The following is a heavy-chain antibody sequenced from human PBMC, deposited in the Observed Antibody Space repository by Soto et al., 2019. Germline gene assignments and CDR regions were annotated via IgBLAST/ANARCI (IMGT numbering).Heavy chain of an antibody. V-gene: IGHV3-30*18. CDR1: GFTFSSYG. J-gene: IGHJ3*02. D-gene: IGHD3-3*01. Sequence: SLRLSCAASGFTFSSYGMHWVRQAPGKGLEWVAVISYDGSNKYYADSVKGRFTISRDNSKNTLYLQMNSLRAEDTAVYYCAKDFGEGAFDIWGQGTMVTVSS. CDR3: AKDFGEGAFDI. CDR2: ISYDGSNK.